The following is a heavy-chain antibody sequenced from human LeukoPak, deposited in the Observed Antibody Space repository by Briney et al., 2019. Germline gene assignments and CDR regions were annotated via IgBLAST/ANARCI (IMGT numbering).Heavy chain of an antibody. CDR3: ARPDSREDSSGWYYFDY. CDR2: IYYSGST. V-gene: IGHV4-39*01. CDR1: GXSISSSSYY. J-gene: IGHJ4*02. D-gene: IGHD6-19*01. Sequence: SETLSLTCTVSGXSISSSSYYWGWIRQPPGRGLEWIGSIYYSGSTYYNPSLKSRVTISVDTSKNQFSLKLSSVTAADTAVYYCARPDSREDSSGWYYFDYWGQGTLVTVSS.